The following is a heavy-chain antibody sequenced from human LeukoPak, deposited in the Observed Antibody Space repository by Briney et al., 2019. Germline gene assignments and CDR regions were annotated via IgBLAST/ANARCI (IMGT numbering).Heavy chain of an antibody. V-gene: IGHV3-23*01. CDR1: GFTFSNYA. D-gene: IGHD3-9*01. J-gene: IGHJ4*02. Sequence: GGSLRLSCVASGFTFSNYAMSWVRQAPGKGLEWVSAIGGRDGGTYYADSVKGRFTVSRDDPKNTLYLQMNTLRAEDTAVYYCAKWGDYDILTGYYDSDYWGQGTLVTVSS. CDR2: IGGRDGGT. CDR3: AKWGDYDILTGYYDSDY.